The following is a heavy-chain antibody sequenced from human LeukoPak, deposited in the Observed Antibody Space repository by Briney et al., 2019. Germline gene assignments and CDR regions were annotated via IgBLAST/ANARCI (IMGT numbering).Heavy chain of an antibody. D-gene: IGHD3-3*02. V-gene: IGHV3-23*01. CDR1: GFTFSNRS. Sequence: PGGSLRLSCAASGFTFSNRSMSWVRQAPGKGLEWVSTIGASDGTTYYADSVKGRFTISRGNSKNTLYLQMNSLRAEDTAVYYCARDSTGYWYFDLWGRGTLVSVSS. CDR2: IGASDGTT. J-gene: IGHJ2*01. CDR3: ARDSTGYWYFDL.